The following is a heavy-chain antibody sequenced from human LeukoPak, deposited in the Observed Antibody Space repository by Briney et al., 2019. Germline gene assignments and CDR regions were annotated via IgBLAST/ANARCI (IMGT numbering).Heavy chain of an antibody. CDR3: ATNTICSITSCSDY. D-gene: IGHD2-2*01. Sequence: GASVKVSCKVSGYTLTELSMHWVRQAPGKGLEWMGGFDPEDGETIYAQKFQGRVTMTEETSTDTAYMELSSLRSEDTAVYYCATNTICSITSCSDYWGQGTLVTVSS. J-gene: IGHJ4*02. CDR1: GYTLTELS. V-gene: IGHV1-24*01. CDR2: FDPEDGET.